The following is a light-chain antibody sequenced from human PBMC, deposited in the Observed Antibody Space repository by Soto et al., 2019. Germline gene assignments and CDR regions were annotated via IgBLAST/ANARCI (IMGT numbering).Light chain of an antibody. CDR3: YSYRGYYTRV. J-gene: IGLJ1*01. Sequence: QTVLTQPASVSGSPGQSITISCTGTSSDVGGYNFVSWYQQHPGRAPKLLIYEVSRRPSGVSNRFSGSKSGDTASLTISWLQAEDEADYYCYSYRGYYTRVFGTGTKVTVL. CDR1: SSDVGGYNF. CDR2: EVS. V-gene: IGLV2-14*01.